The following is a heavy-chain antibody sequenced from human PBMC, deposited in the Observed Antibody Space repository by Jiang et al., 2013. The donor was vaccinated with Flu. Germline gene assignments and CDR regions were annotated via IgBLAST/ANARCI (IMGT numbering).Heavy chain of an antibody. Sequence: PSETLSLTCAVYGGSFSGYYWSWIRQPPGKGLEWIGEINHSGSTNYNPSLKSRVTISVDTSKNQFSLKLSSVTAADTAVYYCARGRWFGVLYYYGMDVWGQGTTVTVSS. CDR3: ARGRWFGVLYYYGMDV. CDR1: GGSFSGYY. V-gene: IGHV4-34*01. J-gene: IGHJ6*02. D-gene: IGHD3-10*01. CDR2: INHSGST.